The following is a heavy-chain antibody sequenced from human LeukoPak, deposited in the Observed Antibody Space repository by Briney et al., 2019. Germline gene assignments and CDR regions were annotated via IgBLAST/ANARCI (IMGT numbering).Heavy chain of an antibody. CDR1: GFTLSSYS. Sequence: PGGSLRLSCAVSGFTLSSYSMNWVRQAPGKGLEWVSSISSVSSYIYYADSVKGRFTISRDNSKNSLYLQVNRLRAEDTAVYYCAKDSTFGELLSIDYWGQGTLVTVSS. V-gene: IGHV3-21*01. CDR2: ISSVSSYI. J-gene: IGHJ4*02. CDR3: AKDSTFGELLSIDY. D-gene: IGHD3-10*01.